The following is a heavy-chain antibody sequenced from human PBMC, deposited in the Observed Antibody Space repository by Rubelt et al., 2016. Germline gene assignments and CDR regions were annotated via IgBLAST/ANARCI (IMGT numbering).Heavy chain of an antibody. V-gene: IGHV3-48*04. CDR2: ISDSSCSI. Sequence: EVQLLESGGGLVQPGGSLRLSCAASGFTFSSYSMSWFRQAPGKGLEWVSYISDSSCSIYYADSVKGRFTISRDNAKNSLYLQMNSLRAEDTAVYYWARDTPAVADAFDIWGQGTMVTVSS. CDR3: ARDTPAVADAFDI. CDR1: GFTFSSYS. J-gene: IGHJ3*02. D-gene: IGHD6-19*01.